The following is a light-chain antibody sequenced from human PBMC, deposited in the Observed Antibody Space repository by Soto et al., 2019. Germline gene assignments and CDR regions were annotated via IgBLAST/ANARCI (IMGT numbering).Light chain of an antibody. CDR2: LGGAGIH. CDR3: ETWGSDTQV. Sequence: QSVLTQSSSASASLGSSVKLTCTLSSGHSSYIIAWHQQQPGKAPRYLXMLGGAGIHKKGSGIPDRXSGSXXXAXXXXXXSSLQSDDEADYYCETWGSDTQVFGGGTKVTVL. J-gene: IGLJ2*01. CDR1: SGHSSYI. V-gene: IGLV4-60*03.